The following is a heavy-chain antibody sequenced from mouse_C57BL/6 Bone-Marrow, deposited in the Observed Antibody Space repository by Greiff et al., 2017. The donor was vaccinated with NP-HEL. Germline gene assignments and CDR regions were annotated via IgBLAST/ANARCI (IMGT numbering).Heavy chain of an antibody. CDR1: GFTFSNYW. CDR3: TAITTVVATDYAMDY. V-gene: IGHV6-3*01. J-gene: IGHJ4*01. D-gene: IGHD1-1*01. Sequence: EVKLVESGGGLVQPGGSMKLSCVASGFTFSNYWMNWVRQSPEKGLEWVAQIRLKSDNYATHYAESVKGRFTISRDDSQSSVYLQMNNLRAEDTGIYYCTAITTVVATDYAMDYWGQGTSVTVSS. CDR2: IRLKSDNYAT.